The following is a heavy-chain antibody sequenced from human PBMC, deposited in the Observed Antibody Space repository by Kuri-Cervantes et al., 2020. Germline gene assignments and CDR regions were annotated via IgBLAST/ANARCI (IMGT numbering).Heavy chain of an antibody. CDR2: ISAYNGNT. Sequence: ASVKVSCKASGYTFTSYDINWVRQAPGQGLEWMGWISAYNGNTNYAQKLQGRVTMTEDTSTDTAYMELSSLRSEDTAVYYCATEQKQWLVPPHSGGMDVWGQGTTVTVSS. J-gene: IGHJ6*02. CDR1: GYTFTSYD. CDR3: ATEQKQWLVPPHSGGMDV. D-gene: IGHD6-19*01. V-gene: IGHV1-18*01.